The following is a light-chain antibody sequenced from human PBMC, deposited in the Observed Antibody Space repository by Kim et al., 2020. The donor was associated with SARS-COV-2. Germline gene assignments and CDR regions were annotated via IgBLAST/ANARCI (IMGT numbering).Light chain of an antibody. CDR1: NHRNYY. CDR3: NSRDTSGNLVV. V-gene: IGLV3-19*01. Sequence: ALEQTVRNRCQGENHRNYYGGWYQHRPGQAPVLVIYGDNNRPSGIPDRFSGSSSGNTASLTITATQAEDEADYYCNSRDTSGNLVVFGGGTQLTVL. J-gene: IGLJ2*01. CDR2: GDN.